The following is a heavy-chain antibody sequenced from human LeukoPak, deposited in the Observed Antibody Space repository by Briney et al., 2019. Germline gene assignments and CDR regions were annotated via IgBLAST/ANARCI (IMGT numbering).Heavy chain of an antibody. Sequence: GGSLRLSCAASGFTFSSYGMHWVRQAPGKGLEWVAALSHGGNNEFYADSVKGRFTISRDNSKNTLYLQMNSLRAGDTAAFYCAKDNYYGSSAVIDYWGQGTLVTVSS. J-gene: IGHJ4*02. CDR1: GFTFSSYG. CDR2: LSHGGNNE. CDR3: AKDNYYGSSAVIDY. V-gene: IGHV3-30*18. D-gene: IGHD3-22*01.